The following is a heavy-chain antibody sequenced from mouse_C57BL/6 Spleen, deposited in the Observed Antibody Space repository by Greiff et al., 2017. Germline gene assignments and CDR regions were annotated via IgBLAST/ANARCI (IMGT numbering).Heavy chain of an antibody. CDR3: ARSPPGLFDY. CDR2: IRNKANGYTT. V-gene: IGHV7-3*01. Sequence: EVNLVESGGGLVQPGGSLSLSCAASGFTFTDYYMSWVRQPPGKALEWLGFIRNKANGYTTEYSASVKGRFTISRDNSQSILYLQMNALRAEDSATYYCARSPPGLFDYWGQGTTLTVSS. CDR1: GFTFTDYY. J-gene: IGHJ2*01.